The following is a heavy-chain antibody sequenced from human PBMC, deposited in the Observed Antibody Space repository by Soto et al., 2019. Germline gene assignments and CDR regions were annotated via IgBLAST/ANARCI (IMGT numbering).Heavy chain of an antibody. CDR3: ANLAKNYYHYMDV. CDR2: ISTSGSST. CDR1: GFSFSDYY. V-gene: IGHV3-11*01. Sequence: GSLRLSCAASGFSFSDYYMSWIRQAPGKGLEWVSLISTSGSSTDYADSVKGRFTVSRDNAKNSLSLQMNSLRAEDTAVYYCANLAKNYYHYMDVWGKGTTVTVSS. D-gene: IGHD1-26*01. J-gene: IGHJ6*03.